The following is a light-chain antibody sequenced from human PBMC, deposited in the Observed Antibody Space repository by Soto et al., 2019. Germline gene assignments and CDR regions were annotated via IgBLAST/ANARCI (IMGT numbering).Light chain of an antibody. Sequence: EIVLTQSPATLSLSPGERATRSCRASQSVSSYLAWYQQKPGQAPRLLIYDASNRATGIPARFSGSGSGTDFTLTISSLEPEDFAVYYCQQRSNWPLLTSGGGTKVDIK. V-gene: IGKV3-11*01. CDR2: DAS. J-gene: IGKJ4*01. CDR3: QQRSNWPLLT. CDR1: QSVSSY.